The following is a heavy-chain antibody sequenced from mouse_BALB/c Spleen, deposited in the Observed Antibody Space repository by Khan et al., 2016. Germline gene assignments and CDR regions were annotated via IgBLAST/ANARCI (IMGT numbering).Heavy chain of an antibody. Sequence: QVQLKESGPGLVAPSQSLSITCTVSGFSLTSYGVHWVRQPPGKGLEWLGVIWAGGSTNYNSALMSRLSISKDNSKSQVFLKMNSLQTDDTAMYXWARDLNDDWYFDVWGAGTTVTVSS. D-gene: IGHD2-12*01. J-gene: IGHJ1*01. CDR3: ARDLNDDWYFDV. CDR1: GFSLTSYG. CDR2: IWAGGST. V-gene: IGHV2-9*02.